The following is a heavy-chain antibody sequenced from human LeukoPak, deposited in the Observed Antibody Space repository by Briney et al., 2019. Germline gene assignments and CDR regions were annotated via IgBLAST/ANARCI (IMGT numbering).Heavy chain of an antibody. V-gene: IGHV1-8*02. CDR2: MNPNSGNT. CDR1: GYTFTSYD. Sequence: ASVKVSCKASGYTFTSYDINWVRQATGQGLEWMGWMNPNSGNTGYAQKLQGRVTMATDTSTSTAYMELRSLRSDDTAVYYCARMGLWDSGSSTTQYFQHWGQGTLVTVSS. CDR3: ARMGLWDSGSSTTQYFQH. D-gene: IGHD1-26*01. J-gene: IGHJ1*01.